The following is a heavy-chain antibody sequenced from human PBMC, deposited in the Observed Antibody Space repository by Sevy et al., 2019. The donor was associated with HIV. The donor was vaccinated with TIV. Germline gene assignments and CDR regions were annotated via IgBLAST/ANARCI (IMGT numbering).Heavy chain of an antibody. Sequence: GGSLRLSCVVSGFTFTTSGMHWVRQAPGKGLEWVAVISYHGRDKFYADSVKGRFTISRDNSGNILYLHMNSLRIEDTAVYYCAKDFTGYNGMDVWGQGTMVTVSS. CDR3: AKDFTGYNGMDV. D-gene: IGHD3-9*01. J-gene: IGHJ6*02. CDR2: ISYHGRDK. V-gene: IGHV3-30*18. CDR1: GFTFTTSG.